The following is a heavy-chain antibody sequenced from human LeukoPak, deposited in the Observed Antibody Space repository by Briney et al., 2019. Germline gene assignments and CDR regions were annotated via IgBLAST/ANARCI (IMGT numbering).Heavy chain of an antibody. V-gene: IGHV3-21*01. CDR2: ISSSSSYI. CDR3: ARVTMVRGVTVDY. D-gene: IGHD3-10*01. Sequence: PGGSLRLSCAASGFTFSSYSMNWVRQAPGKGLEWVSSISSSSSYIYYADSVKGRFTISRDNAKNSLYLQMNSLRAEDTAVYYCARVTMVRGVTVDYWGQGTLVTVSS. J-gene: IGHJ4*02. CDR1: GFTFSSYS.